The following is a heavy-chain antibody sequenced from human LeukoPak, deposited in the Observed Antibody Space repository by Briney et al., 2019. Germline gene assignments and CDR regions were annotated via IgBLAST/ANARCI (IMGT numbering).Heavy chain of an antibody. CDR1: GGSISSGDYY. CDR2: IYYSGST. Sequence: SQTLSLTCTVSGGSISSGDYYWSWIRQHPGKGLEWIGYIYYSGSTYYNPSLKSRVTISVDTSKNQFSLKLSSVTAADTAVYYCARGIFNYYDSSGYPPSAEYFQHWGQGTLVTVSS. V-gene: IGHV4-31*03. J-gene: IGHJ1*01. D-gene: IGHD3-22*01. CDR3: ARGIFNYYDSSGYPPSAEYFQH.